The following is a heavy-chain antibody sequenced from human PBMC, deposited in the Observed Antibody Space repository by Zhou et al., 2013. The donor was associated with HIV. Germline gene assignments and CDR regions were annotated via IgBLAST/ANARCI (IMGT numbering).Heavy chain of an antibody. Sequence: QVQLVQSGAEMKKPGASVKVSCKTSGYTSSTFGISWVRQAPGQGLEWMGWVSAYNGHTYYGQNVQGRVTMTIDTSTNTAFMELRSLRSDDTAVYYCARTPLKFLRRSSYYLRGGSDYWGQGTLVTVSS. CDR2: VSAYNGHT. D-gene: IGHD4-4*01. CDR1: GYTSSTFG. V-gene: IGHV1-18*01. J-gene: IGHJ4*02. CDR3: ARTPLKFLRRSSYYLRGGSDY.